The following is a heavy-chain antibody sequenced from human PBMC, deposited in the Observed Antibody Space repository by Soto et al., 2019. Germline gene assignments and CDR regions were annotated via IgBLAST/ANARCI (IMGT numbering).Heavy chain of an antibody. V-gene: IGHV4-4*02. D-gene: IGHD2-21*02. J-gene: IGHJ5*02. CDR2: VYRTGDT. CDR3: AREIVTAGGNNYFDP. Sequence: PSETLSLTCGVSGGTVASSHWWSWVRQSPSRGLEWIGNVYRTGDTNFNPSLQSRVTFSVDKSNNQFSLRLTSLTAADTAVYFCAREIVTAGGNNYFDPWGPGTLVTVSS. CDR1: GGTVASSHW.